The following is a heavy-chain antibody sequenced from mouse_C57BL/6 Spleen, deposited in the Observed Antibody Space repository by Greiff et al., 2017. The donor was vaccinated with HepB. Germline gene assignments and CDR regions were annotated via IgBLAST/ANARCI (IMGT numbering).Heavy chain of an antibody. J-gene: IGHJ2*01. D-gene: IGHD2-4*01. CDR3: AREGGLRRGGYFDY. CDR1: GYTFTSYG. Sequence: QVQLKESGAELARPGASVKLSCKASGYTFTSYGISWVKQRTGQGLEWIGEIYPRSGNTYYNEKFKGKATLTADKSSSTAYMELRSLTSEDSAVYFCAREGGLRRGGYFDYWGQGTTLTVSS. CDR2: IYPRSGNT. V-gene: IGHV1-81*01.